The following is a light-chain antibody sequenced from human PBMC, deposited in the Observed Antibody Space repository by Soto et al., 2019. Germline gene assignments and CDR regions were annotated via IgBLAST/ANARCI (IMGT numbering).Light chain of an antibody. CDR3: QQYNNWPRT. CDR2: DAS. CDR1: QSVSSY. V-gene: IGKV3-11*01. J-gene: IGKJ1*01. Sequence: EIVMTQSPATLSVSPGERATLSCRASQSVSSYLAWYQQKPGQAPRLLIYDASNRATGIPARFSGSGSGTDFTLTISSLEPEDFAVYYCQQYNNWPRTFGQGTKVDI.